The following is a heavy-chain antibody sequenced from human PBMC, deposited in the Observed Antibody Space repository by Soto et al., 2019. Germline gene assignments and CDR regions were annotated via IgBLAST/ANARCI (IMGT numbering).Heavy chain of an antibody. CDR3: ARGFDWAIDY. CDR2: IYYSGST. V-gene: IGHV4-31*03. CDR1: GGSISSGGYY. Sequence: LSLTCTVSGGSISSGGYYWSWIRQHPGKGLEWIGYIYYSGSTYYNPSLKSRVTISVDTSKNQFSLKLSSVTAADTAVYYCARGFDWAIDYWGQGTLVTVSS. J-gene: IGHJ4*02. D-gene: IGHD3-9*01.